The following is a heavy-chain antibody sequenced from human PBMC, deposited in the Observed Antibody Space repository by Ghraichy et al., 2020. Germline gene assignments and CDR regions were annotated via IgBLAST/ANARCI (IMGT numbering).Heavy chain of an antibody. J-gene: IGHJ5*02. CDR2: INPSGGSA. V-gene: IGHV1-46*03. Sequence: GVINPSGGSAGYAQKFQGRLTMTRDTSTSTVYMELRSLRSDDTAVYYCARDHVGSGRYFDPWGQGILVTVSS. CDR3: ARDHVGSGRYFDP. D-gene: IGHD3-10*01.